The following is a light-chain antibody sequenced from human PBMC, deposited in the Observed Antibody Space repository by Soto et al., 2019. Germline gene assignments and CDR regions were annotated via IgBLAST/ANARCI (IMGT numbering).Light chain of an antibody. CDR1: QDISNY. Sequence: DIQMTQSPSSLSASVGDRVTITCQASQDISNYLNWYQQKVGKAPKLLIYDASNLQTGVPSRFSGGGSGTNCTFTISSLQPEDFETYYCQQYDNFPLFGGGTKVEIK. V-gene: IGKV1-33*01. J-gene: IGKJ4*01. CDR3: QQYDNFPL. CDR2: DAS.